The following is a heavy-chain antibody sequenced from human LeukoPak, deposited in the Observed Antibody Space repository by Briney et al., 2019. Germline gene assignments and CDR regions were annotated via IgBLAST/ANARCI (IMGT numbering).Heavy chain of an antibody. J-gene: IGHJ4*02. CDR3: AREIRGATPNYFDY. CDR2: ISSSGYTI. D-gene: IGHD1-26*01. CDR1: GFTFSDFY. Sequence: PGGSLRLSCAASGFTFSDFYMSWIRQAPGKGLEWVSYISSSGYTIYYADSVKGRFTVSRDNAKNSLYLQMNSLRAEDTAVYYCAREIRGATPNYFDYWGQGTLVTVSS. V-gene: IGHV3-11*04.